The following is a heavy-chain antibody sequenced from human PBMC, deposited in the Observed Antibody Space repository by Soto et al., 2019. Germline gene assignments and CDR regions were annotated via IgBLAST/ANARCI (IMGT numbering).Heavy chain of an antibody. D-gene: IGHD3-10*01. CDR1: GFSLSTSGVG. CDR2: LYWNEDK. CDR3: VSGSFPNWFDP. Sequence: QITLKESGPTLVKPTQTLTPTCTFSGFSLSTSGVGVGWIRQPPGKALEWLALLYWNEDKRYSPSLKSRLTITKDTSKNQVVMTMSNMDPVDTATYYCVSGSFPNWFDPWGQGTLVTVSS. V-gene: IGHV2-5*01. J-gene: IGHJ5*02.